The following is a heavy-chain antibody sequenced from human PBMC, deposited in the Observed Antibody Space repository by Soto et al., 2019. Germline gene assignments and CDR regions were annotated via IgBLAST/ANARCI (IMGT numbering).Heavy chain of an antibody. D-gene: IGHD3-3*01. Sequence: EVQLAESGGGLVQPGGSLGLSCAASGFTFSSYSMNWVRQAPGKGLEWISYISSSSSTIYYADSVKGRFTISRDNAKNSLCLQMNSLRAEDTAVYYCARGTGIDFWSGPSYPPLEYYFDYWGQGTLVTVSS. CDR2: ISSSSSTI. V-gene: IGHV3-48*01. CDR3: ARGTGIDFWSGPSYPPLEYYFDY. J-gene: IGHJ4*02. CDR1: GFTFSSYS.